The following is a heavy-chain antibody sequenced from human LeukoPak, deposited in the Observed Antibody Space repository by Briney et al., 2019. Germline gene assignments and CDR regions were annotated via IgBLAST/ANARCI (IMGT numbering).Heavy chain of an antibody. CDR3: ARGLKGSGSYYKRANWFDP. CDR1: GGSFSGYY. V-gene: IGHV4-34*01. CDR2: INHSGST. Sequence: PSETLSLTCAVYGGSFSGYYWSWIRQPPGKGLELIGEINHSGSTNYNPSLKSRVTISVDTSKNQFSLKLSSVTAADTAVYYCARGLKGSGSYYKRANWFDPWGQGTLATVSS. D-gene: IGHD3-10*01. J-gene: IGHJ5*02.